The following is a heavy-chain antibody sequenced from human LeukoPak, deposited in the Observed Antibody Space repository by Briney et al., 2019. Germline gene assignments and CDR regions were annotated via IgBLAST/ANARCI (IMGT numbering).Heavy chain of an antibody. CDR2: MYTSGRT. J-gene: IGHJ3*02. Sequence: PSETLSLTCTVSGGSISSGSNYWNWIRQPAGKGLEWIGRMYTSGRTDYNPSLKSRVSMSLDTSKNQFSLQLSSVTAADTAVYYCARESPGYSSSWYLGTLPENIWGQGTMVTVSS. V-gene: IGHV4-61*02. D-gene: IGHD6-13*01. CDR1: GGSISSGSNY. CDR3: ARESPGYSSSWYLGTLPENI.